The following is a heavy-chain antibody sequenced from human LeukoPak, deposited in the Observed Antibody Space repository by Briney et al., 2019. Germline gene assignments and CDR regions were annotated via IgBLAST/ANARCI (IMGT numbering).Heavy chain of an antibody. D-gene: IGHD3-3*01. J-gene: IGHJ4*02. CDR2: IIPIFGTA. Sequence: GASVKVSCKASGGTFSSYAISWVRQAPGQGLEWMGGIIPIFGTANYAQKFQGRVTITTDESTSTAYMELSSLRSEDTAVYYCAGSTYYDFWSGYYATGWGQGTLVTVSS. V-gene: IGHV1-69*05. CDR3: AGSTYYDFWSGYYATG. CDR1: GGTFSSYA.